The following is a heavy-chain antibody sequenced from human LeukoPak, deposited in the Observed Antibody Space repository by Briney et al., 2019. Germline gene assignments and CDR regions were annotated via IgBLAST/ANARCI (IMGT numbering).Heavy chain of an antibody. Sequence: SETLSLTCAVYGGSFSGYYWSWIRQPPGKGLEWIGEINHSGSTNYNPSLKSRVTISVDTSKNQFSLKLSSVTAADTAVYYCAKNGLELGGVSWFPPGGRGPLVPVSS. CDR3: AKNGLELGGVSWFPP. CDR1: GGSFSGYY. D-gene: IGHD1-1*01. V-gene: IGHV4-34*01. J-gene: IGHJ5*02. CDR2: INHSGST.